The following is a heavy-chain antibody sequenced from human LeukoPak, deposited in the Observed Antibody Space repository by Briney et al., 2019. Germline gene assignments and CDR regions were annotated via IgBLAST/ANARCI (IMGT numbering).Heavy chain of an antibody. D-gene: IGHD5-12*01. CDR1: GGSISSYY. CDR3: ARHAENGYDRLDH. V-gene: IGHV4-59*08. CDR2: IYYSGST. J-gene: IGHJ4*02. Sequence: PSETLSLTCSVSGGSISSYYSSWIRQPPGKGLEWIGYIYYSGSTNFKSPLKSRVTMSGDTSKNQFSLKLNSVTAADTAVYYCARHAENGYDRLDHWGQGTLVTVSS.